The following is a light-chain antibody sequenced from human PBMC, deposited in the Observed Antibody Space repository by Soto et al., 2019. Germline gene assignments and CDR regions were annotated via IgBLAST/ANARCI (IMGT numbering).Light chain of an antibody. Sequence: IVMTQSPATLSVSPGERATLSCRAGQTIYSNVAWYQQRPGQAPRLLIYRASTRATGVPARFSGSGSGTELTLTINSLQSEDSAVYYCQQYHTWPVTFGGGTKVDIK. V-gene: IGKV3-15*01. J-gene: IGKJ4*01. CDR2: RAS. CDR1: QTIYSN. CDR3: QQYHTWPVT.